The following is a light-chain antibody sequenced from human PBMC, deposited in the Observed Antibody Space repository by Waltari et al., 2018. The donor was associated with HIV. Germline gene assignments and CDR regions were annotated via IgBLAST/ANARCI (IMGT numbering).Light chain of an antibody. CDR2: GNN. CDR3: QSYDSSLSGSV. Sequence: SGLTQPPSVSGAPGQRVTISCTGGRSNIGARFDVTGYQQLPGTAPKLLIYGNNNRPSGVPARLSGSKSGTSASLAITGLQAEYEADYYCQSYDSSLSGSVFGGGTKLTVL. J-gene: IGLJ2*01. V-gene: IGLV1-40*01. CDR1: RSNIGARFD.